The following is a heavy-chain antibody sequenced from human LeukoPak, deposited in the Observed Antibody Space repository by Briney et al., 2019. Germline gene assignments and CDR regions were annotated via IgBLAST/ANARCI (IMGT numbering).Heavy chain of an antibody. CDR3: ASGPDYYDSSGYYNY. J-gene: IGHJ4*02. V-gene: IGHV3-21*01. D-gene: IGHD3-22*01. CDR1: GFTFSSYS. CDR2: ISSSSSYI. Sequence: PRGSLRLSCAASGFTFSSYSMNWDRQAPGKGLEWVSSISSSSSYIYYADSVKGRFTISRDNAKNSLYLQMNSLRAEDTAVYYCASGPDYYDSSGYYNYWGQGTLVTVSS.